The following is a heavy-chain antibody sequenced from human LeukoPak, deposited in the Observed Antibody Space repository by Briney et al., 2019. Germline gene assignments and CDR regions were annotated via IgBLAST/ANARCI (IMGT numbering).Heavy chain of an antibody. J-gene: IGHJ4*02. CDR2: IYYSGST. CDR3: ARGTVRGYHLYY. D-gene: IGHD3-10*01. V-gene: IGHV4-31*03. Sequence: SETLSLTCTVSGGSISSGGYYWSWIRQHPGKGLEWIGYIYYSGSTYYNPSLKSRVTISVDTSKNQFSLKLSSVTAADTAVCFCARGTVRGYHLYYRGPGTPVHVSS. CDR1: GGSISSGGYY.